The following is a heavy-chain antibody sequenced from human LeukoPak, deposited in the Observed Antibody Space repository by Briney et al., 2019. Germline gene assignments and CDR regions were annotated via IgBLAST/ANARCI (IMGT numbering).Heavy chain of an antibody. D-gene: IGHD1/OR15-1a*01. V-gene: IGHV4-59*01. CDR2: VSYSGSA. CDR3: ARDRGAYGEQLTYPYCYFDI. J-gene: IGHJ2*01. Sequence: SETLSLTRTVSGGSIYNYFWSWIRQPPGKGPEWIGYVSYSGSAEYSPSLKSRVAMTVDTSKNEVSLNLKSVTAADTAVYYCARDRGAYGEQLTYPYCYFDIWGRGTLVTVSS. CDR1: GGSIYNYF.